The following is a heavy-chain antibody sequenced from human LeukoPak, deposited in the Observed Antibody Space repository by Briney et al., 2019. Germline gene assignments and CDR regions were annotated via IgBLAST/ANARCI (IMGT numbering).Heavy chain of an antibody. CDR2: INPDSGGT. CDR1: GYTFTGYY. D-gene: IGHD2-2*01. J-gene: IGHJ4*02. Sequence: ASVKVSCKASGYTFTGYYIHWVRQAPGQGLEWMGWINPDSGGTNYAQKFQGRVTMTRDTSISTAYMELSRLRSDDTAVYYCARGRGRPAATSGYFDYWGQGTLVTVSS. CDR3: ARGRGRPAATSGYFDY. V-gene: IGHV1-2*02.